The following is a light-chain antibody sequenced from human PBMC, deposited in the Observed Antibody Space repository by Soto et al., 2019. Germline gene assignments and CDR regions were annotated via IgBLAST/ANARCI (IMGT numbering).Light chain of an antibody. CDR1: NSDIGAYNY. J-gene: IGLJ1*01. V-gene: IGLV2-14*01. CDR3: NSYTTTYTLV. CDR2: EVT. Sequence: QSALTRPASVSGSPGQSITISCTGTNSDIGAYNYVSWYQHHPGKAPKLIIYEVTNRPSGVSNRFSASKSGNTAYLTISGLQAEDEADYYCNSYTTTYTLVFGTGTKLTVL.